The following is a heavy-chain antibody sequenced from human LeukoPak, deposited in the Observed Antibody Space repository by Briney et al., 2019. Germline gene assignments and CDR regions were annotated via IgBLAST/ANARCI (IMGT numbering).Heavy chain of an antibody. CDR1: GYTFTSYA. J-gene: IGHJ4*02. CDR3: ARVSSSGWGDYFDY. CDR2: ISAYNGNT. Sequence: ASVKVSCKASGYTFTSYAMNWVRQAPGQGLEWMGWISAYNGNTNYAQKLQGRVTMTTDTSTSTAYMELRSLRSDDTAVYYCARVSSSGWGDYFDYWGQGTLVTVSS. D-gene: IGHD6-19*01. V-gene: IGHV1-18*01.